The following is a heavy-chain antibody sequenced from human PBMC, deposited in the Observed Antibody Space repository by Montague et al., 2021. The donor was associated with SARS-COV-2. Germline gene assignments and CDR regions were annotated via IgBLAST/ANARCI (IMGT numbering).Heavy chain of an antibody. CDR2: IYYSGST. D-gene: IGHD3-22*01. Sequence: SETLSLTCTVSGGSISSYYWSWIRQPPGKGLEWIGYIYYSGSTNYNPSLKSRVTISVDTSKNQFSLKLSSVTAADTAVYYCARDPDYYDSSAGYYYGMDVWGQGTTVTVSS. J-gene: IGHJ6*02. CDR1: GGSISSYY. V-gene: IGHV4-59*01. CDR3: ARDPDYYDSSAGYYYGMDV.